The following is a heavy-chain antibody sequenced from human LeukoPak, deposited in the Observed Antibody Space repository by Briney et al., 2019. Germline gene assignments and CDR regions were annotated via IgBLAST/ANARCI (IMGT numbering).Heavy chain of an antibody. CDR2: INSDGSST. CDR1: GFTFSSYW. CDR3: AREGISIYYYDSSGYGFDY. Sequence: GGSLRLSCAASGFTFSSYWMHWVRQAPGKGLVWVSRINSDGSSTSYADSVKGRFTISRDNAKNTLYLQMNSLRAEDTAVYYCAREGISIYYYDSSGYGFDYWGQGTLVTVSS. J-gene: IGHJ4*02. D-gene: IGHD3-22*01. V-gene: IGHV3-74*01.